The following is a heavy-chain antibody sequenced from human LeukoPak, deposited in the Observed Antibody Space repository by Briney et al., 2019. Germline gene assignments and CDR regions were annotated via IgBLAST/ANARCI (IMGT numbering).Heavy chain of an antibody. J-gene: IGHJ5*02. CDR2: IYSSGST. CDR3: AKNREGIAAGFSWLDT. V-gene: IGHV4-4*07. D-gene: IGHD6-13*01. CDR1: GDSISSSF. Sequence: SETLSLTCTVSGDSISSSFWSWVRQPAGKALEWIGRIYSSGSTHYNPSLKSRVTMSVDTSKNQFSLSLRSVTAADTAVYYCAKNREGIAAGFSWLDTWGQGTLVTVSS.